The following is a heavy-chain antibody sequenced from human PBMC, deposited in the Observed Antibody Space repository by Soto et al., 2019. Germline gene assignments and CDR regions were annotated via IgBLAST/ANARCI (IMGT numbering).Heavy chain of an antibody. Sequence: ETLSLTCTVSGGSISSYYWSWIRQPPGKGLEWIGYIYYSGSTNYNPSLKSRVTISVDTSKNQFSLKLSSVTAADTAVYYCARTTADGSGSYWPAAAFDIWGQGTMVTVSS. D-gene: IGHD3-10*01. CDR2: IYYSGST. CDR3: ARTTADGSGSYWPAAAFDI. V-gene: IGHV4-59*08. J-gene: IGHJ3*02. CDR1: GGSISSYY.